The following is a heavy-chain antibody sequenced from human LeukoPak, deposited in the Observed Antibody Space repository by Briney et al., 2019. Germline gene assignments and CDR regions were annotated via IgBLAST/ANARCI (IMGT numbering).Heavy chain of an antibody. CDR1: GGSISSSSYY. Sequence: SGTLSLTCTVSGGSISSSSYYWGWIRQPPGKGLEWIGSIYYSGSTYYNPSLKSRVTISVDTSKNQFSLKLSSVTAADTAVYYCARVTRHIVVVTAIPGWFDPWGQGTLVTVSS. V-gene: IGHV4-39*07. CDR2: IYYSGST. CDR3: ARVTRHIVVVTAIPGWFDP. J-gene: IGHJ5*02. D-gene: IGHD2-21*02.